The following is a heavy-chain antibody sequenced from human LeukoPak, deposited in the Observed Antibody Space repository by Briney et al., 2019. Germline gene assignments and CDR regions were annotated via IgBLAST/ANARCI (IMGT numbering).Heavy chain of an antibody. J-gene: IGHJ4*02. V-gene: IGHV3-74*01. CDR3: ARGPPDGSGSYYPGDY. D-gene: IGHD3-10*01. Sequence: GGSLRLSCAASGFTFSSHWMHWVRQAPGKGLVWVSRISSDGSSTSFADSVKGRFTISRDNAENTLYLHMNSLRDEDTAVYFCARGPPDGSGSYYPGDYWGQGTLVTVSS. CDR2: ISSDGSST. CDR1: GFTFSSHW.